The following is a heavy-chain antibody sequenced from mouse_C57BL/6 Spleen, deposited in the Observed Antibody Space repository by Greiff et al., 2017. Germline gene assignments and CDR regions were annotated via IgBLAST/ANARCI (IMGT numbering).Heavy chain of an antibody. D-gene: IGHD1-1*01. Sequence: QVQLQQPGAELVMPGASVKLSCKASGYTFTSYWMHWVKQRPGQGLEWIGEIDPSDSYTNYNQKFKCKSTLTVDKSSSTAYMQLSSLTSEDSAVYYCARPNYYGSSYDYFDYWGQGTTLTVSS. CDR3: ARPNYYGSSYDYFDY. V-gene: IGHV1-69*01. CDR1: GYTFTSYW. J-gene: IGHJ2*01. CDR2: IDPSDSYT.